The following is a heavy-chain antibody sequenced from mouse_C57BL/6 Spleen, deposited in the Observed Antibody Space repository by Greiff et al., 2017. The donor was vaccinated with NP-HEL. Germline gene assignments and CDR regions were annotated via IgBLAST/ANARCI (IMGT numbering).Heavy chain of an antibody. V-gene: IGHV1-64*01. D-gene: IGHD2-3*01. CDR2: IHPNSGST. CDR3: ASGYGGYYLFAY. Sequence: VQLQQPGAELVKPGASVKLSCKASGYTFTRYWMHWVKQRPGQGLEWIGMIHPNSGSTNYNEKFKSKATLTVDNSSSTAYIQRSSLTSEDSAGEYSASGYGGYYLFAYWGQGTLVTVSA. J-gene: IGHJ3*01. CDR1: GYTFTRYW.